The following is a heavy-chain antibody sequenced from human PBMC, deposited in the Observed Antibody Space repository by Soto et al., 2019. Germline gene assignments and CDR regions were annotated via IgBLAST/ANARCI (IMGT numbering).Heavy chain of an antibody. D-gene: IGHD5-12*01. CDR1: GFSLNTRGMG. J-gene: IGHJ4*02. V-gene: IGHV2-5*02. CDR2: FYWDDDQ. CDR3: AHRRNTGCFGY. Sequence: QITLKESGPTVVKPTQTLTLTCTFSGFSLNTRGMGVGWIRQPPGKALEWLALFYWDDDQHYNPSLRNRLTIPKETSRNQVVLTMTNMDPVDTATYYCAHRRNTGCFGYWGQGTLVTVSS.